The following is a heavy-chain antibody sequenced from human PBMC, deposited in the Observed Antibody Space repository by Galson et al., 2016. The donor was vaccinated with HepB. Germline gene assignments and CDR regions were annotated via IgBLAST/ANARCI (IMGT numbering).Heavy chain of an antibody. V-gene: IGHV3-30-3*01. CDR3: TREANAAFDI. CDR1: GFTFSKYH. J-gene: IGHJ3*02. Sequence: SLRLSCAAAGFTFSKYHMHWVRQAPGKGLERVALSFHDEDYTYYPDSVKGRFTISRDTTMGTVYFPINSLRDEDTAVYYCTREANAAFDIWGQGTMVTVSS. CDR2: SFHDEDYT.